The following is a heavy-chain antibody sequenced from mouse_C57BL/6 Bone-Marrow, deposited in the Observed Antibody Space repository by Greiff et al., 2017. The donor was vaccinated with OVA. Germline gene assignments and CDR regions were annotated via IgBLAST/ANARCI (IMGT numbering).Heavy chain of an antibody. J-gene: IGHJ4*01. CDR1: GFTFSDYG. CDR2: ISSGSSTI. V-gene: IGHV5-17*01. CDR3: ARPVGAGYAMDY. Sequence: DVHLVESGGGLVKPGGSLKLSCAASGFTFSDYGMHWVRQAPEKGLEWVAYISSGSSTIYYADTVKGRFTISRDNAKNTLFLQMTSLRSEDTAMYYCARPVGAGYAMDYWGQGTSVTVSS. D-gene: IGHD1-1*01.